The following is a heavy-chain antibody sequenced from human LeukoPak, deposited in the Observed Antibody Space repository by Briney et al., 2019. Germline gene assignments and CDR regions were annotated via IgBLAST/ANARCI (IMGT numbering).Heavy chain of an antibody. CDR3: ARDYDFWSGYYTASSYFDY. V-gene: IGHV1-2*06. CDR2: INPNSGGT. J-gene: IGHJ4*02. Sequence: GASVKVSCKASGYTFTGYYMHWVRQAPGQGLEWMGRINPNSGGTNYVQKFQGRVTMTRDTSISTAYMELSRLRSDDTAVYYCARDYDFWSGYYTASSYFDYWGQGTLVTVSS. D-gene: IGHD3-3*01. CDR1: GYTFTGYY.